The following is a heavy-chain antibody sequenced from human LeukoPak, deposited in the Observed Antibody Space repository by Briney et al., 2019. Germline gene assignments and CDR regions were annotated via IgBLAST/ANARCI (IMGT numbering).Heavy chain of an antibody. CDR3: ARDHLANLASRLFDP. CDR1: GYSISSDYY. J-gene: IGHJ5*02. D-gene: IGHD3-3*01. CDR2: IHHSGRT. V-gene: IGHV4-38-2*02. Sequence: PSETLSLTCTVSGYSISSDYYWGWIRQPPGKGLEWIGSIHHSGRTYYNPSLKSRVTISIDTSKNQFSLKLSSVTAADTAVYYCARDHLANLASRLFDPWGQGTLVTVSS.